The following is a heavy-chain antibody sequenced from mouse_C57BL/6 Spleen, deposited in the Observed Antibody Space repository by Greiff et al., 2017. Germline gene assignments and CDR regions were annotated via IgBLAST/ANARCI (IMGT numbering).Heavy chain of an antibody. Sequence: EVQLQQSGTVLARPGASVKMSCKTSGYTFTSYWMHWVKQRPGQGLEWIGAIYPGNSDTSYTEKFKGKGKLTAVTSASTAYMELSSLTNEDSAVYYCTRGSDYYAMDYWGQGTSVTVSS. CDR2: IYPGNSDT. J-gene: IGHJ4*01. CDR3: TRGSDYYAMDY. V-gene: IGHV1-5*01. CDR1: GYTFTSYW.